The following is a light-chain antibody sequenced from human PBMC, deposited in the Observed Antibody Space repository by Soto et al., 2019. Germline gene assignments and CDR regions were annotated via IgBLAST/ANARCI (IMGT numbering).Light chain of an antibody. V-gene: IGLV2-14*01. CDR2: EVS. Sequence: QPVLTQPASVSGSPGRSIIISCTGTSSDVGAYNYVSWYQQYPGKAPKLMIYEVSNRPSGVSNRFSASKSGNTASLTISGLQAEDEADYYCSSHSSSSTPYVFGSGTKLTVL. J-gene: IGLJ1*01. CDR1: SSDVGAYNY. CDR3: SSHSSSSTPYV.